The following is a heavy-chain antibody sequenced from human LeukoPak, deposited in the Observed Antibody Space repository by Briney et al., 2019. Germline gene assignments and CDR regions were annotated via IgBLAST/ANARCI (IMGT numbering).Heavy chain of an antibody. CDR3: ASPGGNWNYYVDY. Sequence: SETLSLTCTVSGGSISSGDYYWSWIRQPPGKGLEWIGYIYYSGSTYYNPSLKSRVTISVDTSKNQFSLKLSSVTAADTAVYYCASPGGNWNYYVDYWGQGTLVTVSS. V-gene: IGHV4-30-4*08. D-gene: IGHD1-7*01. J-gene: IGHJ4*02. CDR2: IYYSGST. CDR1: GGSISSGDYY.